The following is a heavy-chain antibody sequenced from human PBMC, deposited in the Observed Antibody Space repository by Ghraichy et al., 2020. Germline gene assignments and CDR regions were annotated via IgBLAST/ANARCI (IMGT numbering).Heavy chain of an antibody. CDR1: GGSIIGYY. D-gene: IGHD6-25*01. J-gene: IGHJ4*01. V-gene: IGHV4-59*08. Sequence: SETLSLTCTVSGGSIIGYYWSWIRQSPGKGLEWIGYIYYSGSTNYNPSLKSRVNISIDTSKGQFSLTLASATAADTAVYYCARHQGHRLGHLFDDWGQGSPVTLPS. CDR3: ARHQGHRLGHLFDD. CDR2: IYYSGST.